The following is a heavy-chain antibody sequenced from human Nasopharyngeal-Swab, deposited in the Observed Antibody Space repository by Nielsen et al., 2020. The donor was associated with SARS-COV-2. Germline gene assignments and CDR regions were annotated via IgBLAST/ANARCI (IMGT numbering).Heavy chain of an antibody. CDR1: GVTFSTSG. J-gene: IGHJ6*02. CDR3: ARDRDYYGSGTYKGMDV. V-gene: IGHV1-69*04. CDR2: IIPMLSLT. D-gene: IGHD3-10*01. Sequence: KISCKTSGVTFSTSGFSWVRQAPGEGLEWMGRIIPMLSLTHYAQKFQGRVTIIADKSTSTAYMELSSLRSEDTAIYYCARDRDYYGSGTYKGMDVWGQGTTVTVSS.